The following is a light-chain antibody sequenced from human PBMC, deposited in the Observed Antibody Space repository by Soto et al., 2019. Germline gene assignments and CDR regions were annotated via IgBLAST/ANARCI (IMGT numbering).Light chain of an antibody. CDR2: KTS. Sequence: DIHMTQSPSTLSASVGDRVTITCRASQSISIWLAWYQQKPGKAPNLLIYKTSSLESGVPSRFSGSGSGTEFTLTISSRQPDDVATYYCQHWNDYSWTFGQGTKVEVK. CDR3: QHWNDYSWT. J-gene: IGKJ1*01. CDR1: QSISIW. V-gene: IGKV1-5*03.